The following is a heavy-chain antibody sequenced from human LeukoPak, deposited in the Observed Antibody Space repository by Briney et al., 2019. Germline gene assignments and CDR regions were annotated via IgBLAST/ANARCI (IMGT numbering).Heavy chain of an antibody. Sequence: SETLSLTCTVSGGSVRSGSYYWSWIRQPPGKGLEWIGYIYYSGSTTYNPSLKSRVTISLDTSKNQFSLKLSSVTAADTAVYYCARDLLNEGNHLDYWGQGTLVTVSS. CDR3: ARDLLNEGNHLDY. D-gene: IGHD4-23*01. V-gene: IGHV4-61*01. CDR1: GGSVRSGSYY. J-gene: IGHJ4*02. CDR2: IYYSGST.